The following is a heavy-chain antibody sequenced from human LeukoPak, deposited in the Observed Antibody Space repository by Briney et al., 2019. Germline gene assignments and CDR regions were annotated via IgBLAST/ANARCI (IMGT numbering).Heavy chain of an antibody. CDR3: ARVFGDTAMVLY. J-gene: IGHJ4*02. CDR2: INPNSGGT. D-gene: IGHD5-18*01. Sequence: ASVKVSCKASGYTFTGYYMHWVRQAPGQGLEWMGWINPNSGGTNCAQKFQGRVTMTRDTSISTAYMELSRLRSDDTAVYYCARVFGDTAMVLYWGQGTLVTVSS. V-gene: IGHV1-2*02. CDR1: GYTFTGYY.